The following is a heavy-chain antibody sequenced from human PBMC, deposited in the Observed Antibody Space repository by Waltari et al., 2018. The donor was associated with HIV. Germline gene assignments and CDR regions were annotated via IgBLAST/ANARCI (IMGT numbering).Heavy chain of an antibody. D-gene: IGHD3-22*01. CDR2: ISSSGSTI. CDR1: GFHSGSYE. CDR3: ARAPGGYPLDY. V-gene: IGHV3-48*03. Sequence: EVQLVESGGGWVQPGGSLRLSCAASGFHSGSYEMNWVRQAPGKGLEWVSYISSSGSTIYYADSVKGRFTISRDNAKNSLYLQMNSLRAEDTAVYYCARAPGGYPLDYWGQGTLVTVSS. J-gene: IGHJ4*02.